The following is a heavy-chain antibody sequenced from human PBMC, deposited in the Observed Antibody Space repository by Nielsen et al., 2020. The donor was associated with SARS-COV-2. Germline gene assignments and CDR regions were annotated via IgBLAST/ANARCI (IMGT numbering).Heavy chain of an antibody. CDR1: GGSISGYY. J-gene: IGHJ5*02. D-gene: IGHD6-13*01. CDR3: ARGTSAIAAAALDP. V-gene: IGHV4-59*13. Sequence: SETLSLTCTVSGGSISGYYWSWIRQPPGKGLEWIGHVYYIGSTTYNPSLRSRATISVDTAENRFSLRLTSVTAADTAVYYCARGTSAIAAAALDPWGQGTLVTVSS. CDR2: VYYIGST.